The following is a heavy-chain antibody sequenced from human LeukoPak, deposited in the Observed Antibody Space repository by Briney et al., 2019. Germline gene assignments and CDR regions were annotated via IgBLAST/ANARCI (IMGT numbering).Heavy chain of an antibody. J-gene: IGHJ4*02. CDR3: ARARGRSVFTILD. D-gene: IGHD2-15*01. CDR2: ISYDGSNK. V-gene: IGHV3-30*01. CDR1: GFTFSSYA. Sequence: GGSLRLSCAASGFTFSSYAMHWVRQAPGKGLEWVAVISYDGSNKYYADSVKGRFTISRDNSKNTLYLQMNSLRAEDTAVYYCARARGRSVFTILDWGQGTLVTVSS.